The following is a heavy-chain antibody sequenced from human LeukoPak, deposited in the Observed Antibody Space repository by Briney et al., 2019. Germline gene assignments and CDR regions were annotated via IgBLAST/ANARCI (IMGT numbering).Heavy chain of an antibody. Sequence: SQTLSLTCTVSGGSISSGGYYWSWIRQPPGKGLEWIGEINHSGSTNYNPSLKSRVTISVDTSKNQFSLKLSSVTAADTAVYYCARGPNGGFDPWGQGTLVTVSS. D-gene: IGHD2-8*01. CDR3: ARGPNGGFDP. CDR2: INHSGST. J-gene: IGHJ5*02. CDR1: GGSISSGGYY. V-gene: IGHV4-30-2*01.